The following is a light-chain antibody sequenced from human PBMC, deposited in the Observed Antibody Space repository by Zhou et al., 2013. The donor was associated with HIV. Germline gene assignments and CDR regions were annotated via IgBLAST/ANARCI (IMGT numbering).Light chain of an antibody. V-gene: IGKV1-33*01. Sequence: DIQMTQSPSSLSASVGDRVTITCQASQDISTYLNCYQQKPGKAPKLLIYDASNLETGVPSRFGGSGSGTDFTFTISSLQPEDFATYYCQQSYTTPYTFGQGTKLEIK. CDR3: QQSYTTPYT. J-gene: IGKJ2*01. CDR2: DAS. CDR1: QDISTY.